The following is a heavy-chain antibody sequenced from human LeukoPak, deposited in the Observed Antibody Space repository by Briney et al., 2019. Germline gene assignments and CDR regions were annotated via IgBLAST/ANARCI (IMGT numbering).Heavy chain of an antibody. Sequence: SETLSFTCAVYGGSFSGYYWSWTRQPPGKGLEWIGEINHSGSTNYNPSLKSRVTISVDTSKNQFSLKLSSVTAADTAVYYCARGRTGDYWGQGTLVTVSS. J-gene: IGHJ4*02. V-gene: IGHV4-34*01. CDR1: GGSFSGYY. CDR2: INHSGST. CDR3: ARGRTGDY.